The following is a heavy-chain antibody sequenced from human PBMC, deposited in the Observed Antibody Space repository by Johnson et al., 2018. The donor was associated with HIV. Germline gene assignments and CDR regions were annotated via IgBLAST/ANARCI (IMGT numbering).Heavy chain of an antibody. D-gene: IGHD2-15*01. CDR3: ARAVGISWVVNDAFDI. CDR1: GFTFDDYA. J-gene: IGHJ3*02. V-gene: IGHV3-20*04. CDR2: INWDGGST. Sequence: VQLVESGGGLVQPGRSLRLSCAASGFTFDDYAMHWVRQAPGKGLEWVAGINWDGGSTGYADSVKGRCTISRDNANNSLYLQMNSLRAEDTALYYCARAVGISWVVNDAFDIWGQGTMVTVSS.